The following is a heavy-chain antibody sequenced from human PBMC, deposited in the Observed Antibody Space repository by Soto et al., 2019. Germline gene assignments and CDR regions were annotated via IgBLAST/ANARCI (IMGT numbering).Heavy chain of an antibody. Sequence: QVQLVESGGGVVQPGRSLRLSCAASGFTFSHYAMHWVRQAPGKGLEWVALMSYDGSNEYYADSVKGRFTISRDNSKNTLYLQSNSLRPDDTAVHFSSKDASHNFDYRVQGTLVTVSS. V-gene: IGHV3-30*18. J-gene: IGHJ4*02. CDR3: SKDASHNFDY. CDR2: MSYDGSNE. CDR1: GFTFSHYA.